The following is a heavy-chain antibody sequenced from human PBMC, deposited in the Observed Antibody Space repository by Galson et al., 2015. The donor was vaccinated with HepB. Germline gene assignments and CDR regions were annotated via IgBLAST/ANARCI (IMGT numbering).Heavy chain of an antibody. Sequence: SVKVSCKASGYRFNGYYLLWVRQAPGQGLEWMGRINPDSGVAEYAQMFQGRVIMTRDTSISTAYMELRMLGSDDTAVYYCARDVGAAAGPHWGQGTLVTVSS. D-gene: IGHD6-13*01. CDR3: ARDVGAAAGPH. J-gene: IGHJ1*01. V-gene: IGHV1-2*06. CDR2: INPDSGVA. CDR1: GYRFNGYY.